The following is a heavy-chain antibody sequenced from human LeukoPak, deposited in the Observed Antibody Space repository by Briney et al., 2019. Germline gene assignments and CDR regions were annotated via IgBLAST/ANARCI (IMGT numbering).Heavy chain of an antibody. J-gene: IGHJ3*02. CDR2: IYTSGST. Sequence: SQTLSLTCTVSGGSISSGSYYWSWIRQPAGKGLEWIGRIYTSGSTNYNPSLKSRVTMSVDTSKNQFSLKLSPVTAADTAVYYCVRTQREYYYDSSGAIDAFDIWGQGTMVTVSS. V-gene: IGHV4-61*02. D-gene: IGHD3-22*01. CDR1: GGSISSGSYY. CDR3: VRTQREYYYDSSGAIDAFDI.